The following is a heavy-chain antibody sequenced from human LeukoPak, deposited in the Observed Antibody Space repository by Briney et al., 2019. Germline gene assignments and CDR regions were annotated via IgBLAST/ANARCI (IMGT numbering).Heavy chain of an antibody. Sequence: SETLSLTCAVYGGSFSGYYWSWIRQPPGKGREWIGEINHSGSTNYNPSLKSRVTISVDTSKNQFSLKLSSVTAADTAVYYCARGLRIAARLRDYWGQGTLVTVSS. CDR1: GGSFSGYY. CDR3: ARGLRIAARLRDY. V-gene: IGHV4-34*01. J-gene: IGHJ4*02. CDR2: INHSGST. D-gene: IGHD6-6*01.